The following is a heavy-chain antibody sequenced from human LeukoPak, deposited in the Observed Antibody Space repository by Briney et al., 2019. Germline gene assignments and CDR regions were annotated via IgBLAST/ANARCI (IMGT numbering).Heavy chain of an antibody. D-gene: IGHD3-10*01. V-gene: IGHV3-33*06. Sequence: PGGSLRLSCAASGFTFSSSGMHWVRQAPGKGLEWVAVIWFDGVNKYYGDPVKGRFTISRDNSKNTLYLQMNSLRAEDTAVYYCAKDGALWFAEYWGQGTLVTVSS. CDR1: GFTFSSSG. CDR2: IWFDGVNK. CDR3: AKDGALWFAEY. J-gene: IGHJ4*02.